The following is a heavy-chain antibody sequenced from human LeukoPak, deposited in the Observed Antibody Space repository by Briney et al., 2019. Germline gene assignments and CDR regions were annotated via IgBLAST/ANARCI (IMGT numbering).Heavy chain of an antibody. V-gene: IGHV5-51*01. J-gene: IGHJ4*02. CDR3: ARTPGYSFYFDY. D-gene: IGHD5-18*01. CDR2: IYPGDSDT. Sequence: PGESLKISCKGSGYNFASYWIGWVRQMPGKGLEWMGIIYPGDSDTRSSPSFQSQVTMSVDKSVNTAYLQWSSLKASDTAMYYCARTPGYSFYFDYWGLGTPVTVSS. CDR1: GYNFASYW.